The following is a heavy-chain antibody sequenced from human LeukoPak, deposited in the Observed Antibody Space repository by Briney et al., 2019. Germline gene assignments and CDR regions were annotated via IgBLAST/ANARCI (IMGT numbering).Heavy chain of an antibody. D-gene: IGHD1-26*01. J-gene: IGHJ4*02. CDR1: GYSFTSYW. Sequence: GESLKISCKGSGYSFTSYWIGWVRQMPGKGLEWMGIIYPGDSDTRYSPSFQGQVTISADKSISTAYLQWSSLKASDTAMYYCARLPETASDSGSYGRFDYWGQGTLVTVSS. CDR2: IYPGDSDT. V-gene: IGHV5-51*01. CDR3: ARLPETASDSGSYGRFDY.